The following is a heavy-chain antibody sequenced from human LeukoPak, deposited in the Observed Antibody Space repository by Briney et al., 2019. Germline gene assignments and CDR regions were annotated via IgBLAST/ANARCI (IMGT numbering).Heavy chain of an antibody. CDR3: ARDRGYSNPFDY. CDR1: GFTVSSTY. Sequence: GGSLRLSCAASGFTVSSTYTSWVRQAPGKGLEWVSVIHSGGSTYYADSVKGGFTISRDNLKNTLYLQMNSLRAEDTTVYYCARDRGYSNPFDYWGQGTLVTVSS. D-gene: IGHD4-11*01. J-gene: IGHJ4*02. CDR2: IHSGGST. V-gene: IGHV3-66*01.